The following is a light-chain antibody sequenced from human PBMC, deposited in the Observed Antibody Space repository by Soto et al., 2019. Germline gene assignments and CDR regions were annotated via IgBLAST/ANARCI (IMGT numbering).Light chain of an antibody. CDR3: QQAASFPIT. CDR1: QGIGVR. J-gene: IGKJ5*01. Sequence: IQVTQSPSSLSASIGDRVTITCRASQGIGVRLAWFQQKPGKAPQYLIQSASILQSGVPSRFSGSGSGTEFILTINSLQPEDVAIYYCQQAASFPITFGQGTRLEIK. CDR2: SAS. V-gene: IGKV1-12*01.